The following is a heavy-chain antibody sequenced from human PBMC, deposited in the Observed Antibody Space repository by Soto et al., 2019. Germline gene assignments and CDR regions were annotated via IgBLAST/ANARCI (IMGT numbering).Heavy chain of an antibody. Sequence: EVQLVESGGGLVTPGGSLRLSCAASGFTFTNAWMNWVRQAPGKGLAWVGLIKMKSEGATTHYAAPVNRRFTSSRDDSKKMLYLQMSNLKTEDTAVYYCTTLGSHYVYHNFDVWGQGTTVTVP. V-gene: IGHV3-15*07. CDR2: IKMKSEGATT. CDR3: TTLGSHYVYHNFDV. CDR1: GFTFTNAW. J-gene: IGHJ6*02. D-gene: IGHD4-17*01.